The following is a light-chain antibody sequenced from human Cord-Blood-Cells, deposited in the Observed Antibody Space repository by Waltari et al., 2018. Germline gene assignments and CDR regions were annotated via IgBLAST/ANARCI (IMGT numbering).Light chain of an antibody. Sequence: DIQLTQSPSSLSASVGDRVTITCRASQSIISYLNWYQQKPGKAPKLLIYAASSLQSGVPSRFSGSGSGTDFTLTISSLQPEDFATYYCQQSYSTPIPCGGGTKVEIK. V-gene: IGKV1-39*01. J-gene: IGKJ4*01. CDR2: AAS. CDR1: QSIISY. CDR3: QQSYSTPIP.